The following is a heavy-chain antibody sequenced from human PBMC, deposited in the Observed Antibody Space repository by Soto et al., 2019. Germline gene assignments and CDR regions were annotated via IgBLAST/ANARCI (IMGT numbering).Heavy chain of an antibody. CDR1: GGTFSSYA. D-gene: IGHD3-10*01. Sequence: ASVKVSCKASGGTFSSYAISWVRQAPGQGLEWMGGIIPIFGTANYAQKFQGRVTITADESTSTAYMELSSLRSEDTAVYYCARGDAMVRGVIIYYYGMDVWGQGTTVTVSS. CDR2: IIPIFGTA. CDR3: ARGDAMVRGVIIYYYGMDV. J-gene: IGHJ6*02. V-gene: IGHV1-69*13.